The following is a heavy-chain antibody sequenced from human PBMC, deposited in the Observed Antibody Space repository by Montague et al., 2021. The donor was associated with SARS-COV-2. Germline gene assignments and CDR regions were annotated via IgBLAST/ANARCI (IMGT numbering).Heavy chain of an antibody. CDR2: IYLSGST. D-gene: IGHD3-10*01. CDR3: ARGSMVRGGKVYYGVDV. J-gene: IGHJ6*02. Sequence: TLSLTCAVSGGSISSGGYSWNWIRQPPGKGLEWIGYIYLSGSTYYNPSLKSRVTISLDSSKNQFSLNLTSVTAADTAVYYCARGSMVRGGKVYYGVDVWGQGTTVTVSS. V-gene: IGHV4-30-2*01. CDR1: GGSISSGGYS.